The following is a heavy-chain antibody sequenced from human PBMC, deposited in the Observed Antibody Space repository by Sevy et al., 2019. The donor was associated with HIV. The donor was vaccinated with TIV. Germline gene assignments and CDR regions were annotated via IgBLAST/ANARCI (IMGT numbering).Heavy chain of an antibody. Sequence: GGSLRLSCAASGFTVSSNYMSWVRQAPGKGLEWVSVIYSGGSTYYADSVKGRFTNSRDNSKNTLYLQMNSLRAEETAVYYCARGGYYDSSGYYIPAESPSAFDIWGQGTMVTVSS. CDR3: ARGGYYDSSGYYIPAESPSAFDI. CDR2: IYSGGST. V-gene: IGHV3-53*01. CDR1: GFTVSSNY. J-gene: IGHJ3*02. D-gene: IGHD3-22*01.